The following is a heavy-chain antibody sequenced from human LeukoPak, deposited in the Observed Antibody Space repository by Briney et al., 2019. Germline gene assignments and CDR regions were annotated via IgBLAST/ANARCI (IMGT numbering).Heavy chain of an antibody. Sequence: SQTLSLTCAISGDSVSSNSAAWHWIRQSPSRGLEWLGRTYYRSNWYNDYAVSVKSRITINPDTSKNQFSLQLNSVTPEDTAVYYCARVPLGYCSGGSCYYYYYGMDVWGQGTTVTVSS. V-gene: IGHV6-1*01. CDR1: GDSVSSNSAA. D-gene: IGHD2-15*01. CDR3: ARVPLGYCSGGSCYYYYYGMDV. CDR2: TYYRSNWYN. J-gene: IGHJ6*02.